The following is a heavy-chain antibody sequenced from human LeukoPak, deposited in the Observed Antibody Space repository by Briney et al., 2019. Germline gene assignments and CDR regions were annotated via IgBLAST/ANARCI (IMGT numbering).Heavy chain of an antibody. CDR1: GYIFTDYY. CDR2: ISAYSGNT. V-gene: IGHV1-18*04. CDR3: ARDGVEMATYYYYAMDV. D-gene: IGHD5-24*01. J-gene: IGHJ6*02. Sequence: ASVKVSCKASGYIFTDYYMYWVRQAPGQGLEWMGWISAYSGNTNFAQKFQGRVTMTTDTSTRTVYMELRSLRSDDTAVYYCARDGVEMATYYYYAMDVWGQGTTVTVSS.